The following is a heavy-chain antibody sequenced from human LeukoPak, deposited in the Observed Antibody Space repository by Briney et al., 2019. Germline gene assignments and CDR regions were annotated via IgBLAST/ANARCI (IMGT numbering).Heavy chain of an antibody. V-gene: IGHV1-2*02. CDR2: INPNSGGT. Sequence: ASVKVSCKASGYTFTGYYMHWVRQAPGQGLEWMGWINPNSGGTNYAQKFQGRVTMTEDTSTDTAYMELSSLRPEDTAVYYCATEASYFYYWGQGTLVTVSS. J-gene: IGHJ4*02. CDR1: GYTFTGYY. CDR3: ATEASYFYY.